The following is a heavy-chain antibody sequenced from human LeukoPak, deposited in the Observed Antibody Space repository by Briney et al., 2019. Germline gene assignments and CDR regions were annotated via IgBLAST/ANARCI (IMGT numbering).Heavy chain of an antibody. CDR2: IDSDGSGT. Sequence: GGSLRLSCAASGITFSSYWMHWVRQAPGKGLVWVSRIDSDGSGTSYADSVKGRFTISRDNAKNTLYLQMNSLRAEDTAVYYCARPRGLGYDAFDIWGQGTMVTVSS. D-gene: IGHD1-26*01. CDR3: ARPRGLGYDAFDI. V-gene: IGHV3-74*01. CDR1: GITFSSYW. J-gene: IGHJ3*02.